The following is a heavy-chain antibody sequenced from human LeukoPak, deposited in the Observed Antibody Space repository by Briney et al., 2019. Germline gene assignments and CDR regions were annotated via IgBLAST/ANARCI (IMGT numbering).Heavy chain of an antibody. CDR2: ISSSSSYI. D-gene: IGHD4-23*01. J-gene: IGHJ4*02. CDR3: ARVYGGNHDY. Sequence: GGSLRLSCAASGFTFTKAWMTWVRQAPGKGLEWVSSISSSSSYIYYADSVKGRFTISRDNAKNSLYLQMNSLRAEDTAVYYCARVYGGNHDYWGQGTLVTVSS. V-gene: IGHV3-21*01. CDR1: GFTFTKAW.